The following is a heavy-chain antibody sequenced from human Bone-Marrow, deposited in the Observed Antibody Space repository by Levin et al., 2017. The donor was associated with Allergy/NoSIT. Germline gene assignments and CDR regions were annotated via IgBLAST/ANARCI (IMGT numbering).Heavy chain of an antibody. CDR1: GITVNTYT. V-gene: IGHV3-48*02. J-gene: IGHJ4*02. CDR3: TRVLNFDANGYRSFLY. Sequence: GGSLRLSCVASGITVNTYTMNWVRQAPGKGLEWVSSISGRGDTIYYADSVKGRFTVSRDNAKNSLYLQMNSLRDEDTALYYCTRVLNFDANGYRSFLYWGQGTLVTVSS. CDR2: ISGRGDTI. D-gene: IGHD2-8*01.